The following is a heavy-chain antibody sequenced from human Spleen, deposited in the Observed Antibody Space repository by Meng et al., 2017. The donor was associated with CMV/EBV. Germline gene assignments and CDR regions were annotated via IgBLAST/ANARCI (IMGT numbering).Heavy chain of an antibody. J-gene: IGHJ2*01. Sequence: SGLTFKNYAMTWVRQAPGKGLEWVSAIRGSGAGTYYADSVKGRFTISRDNSKNTLYLQMDNLRAEDTAVYYCAKDGRNDCCNWYFDLWGRGTLVTVSS. CDR3: AKDGRNDCCNWYFDL. CDR2: IRGSGAGT. CDR1: GLTFKNYA. D-gene: IGHD2-21*02. V-gene: IGHV3-23*01.